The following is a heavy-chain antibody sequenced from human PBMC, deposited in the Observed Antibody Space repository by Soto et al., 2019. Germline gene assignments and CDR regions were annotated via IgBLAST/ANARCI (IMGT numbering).Heavy chain of an antibody. V-gene: IGHV4-31*02. CDR2: IYYSGST. Sequence: LCGGSISSGGYYWSWIRQHPGKGLEWIGYIYYSGSTYYNPSLKSRVTISVDTSKNQFSLKLSPVTAADTAVYYCASTRWGGGYYYYGMDVWGQGTTVTVSS. CDR1: GGSISSGGYY. J-gene: IGHJ6*02. D-gene: IGHD3-16*01. CDR3: ASTRWGGGYYYYGMDV.